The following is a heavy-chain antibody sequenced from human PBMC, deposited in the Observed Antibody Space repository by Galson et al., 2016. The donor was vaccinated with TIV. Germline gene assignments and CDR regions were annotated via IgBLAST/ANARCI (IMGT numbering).Heavy chain of an antibody. D-gene: IGHD3-9*01. CDR1: GFTFSSYA. J-gene: IGHJ6*02. CDR3: AKHFTRYVVSDGVLDV. CDR2: IRGSGISK. V-gene: IGHV3-23*01. Sequence: SLRLSCAASGFTFSSYAMGWVRQVPGKGLEWVSTIRGSGISKYYADSEKGRFTISRDNSKSTVYLRMDSLRAEDTAIYYCAKHFTRYVVSDGVLDVWGQGTTVTVS.